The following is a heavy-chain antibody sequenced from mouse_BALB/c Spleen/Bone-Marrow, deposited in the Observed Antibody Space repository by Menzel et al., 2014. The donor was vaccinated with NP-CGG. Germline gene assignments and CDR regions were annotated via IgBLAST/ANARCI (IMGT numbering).Heavy chain of an antibody. Sequence: EVQLQQSGGGLVQPKGSLKLSCAASGFTFNTYAMNWVRPAPGKGLEWVARIRSKSNNYATYYADSVKDRFTISRDDSQSMLYLQMNNLKTEDTAMYYCVRQNYDYAWFAYWGQGTLVTVSA. CDR2: IRSKSNNYAT. D-gene: IGHD2-4*01. CDR1: GFTFNTYA. J-gene: IGHJ3*01. CDR3: VRQNYDYAWFAY. V-gene: IGHV10-1*02.